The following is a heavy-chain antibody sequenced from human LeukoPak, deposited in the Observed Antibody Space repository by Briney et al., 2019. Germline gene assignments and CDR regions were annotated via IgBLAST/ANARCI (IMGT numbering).Heavy chain of an antibody. Sequence: PGGSLRLSCAASGFTFSSYSMNWVRQAPGKGLEGVSSIISSSSYIYYADSVKGRFTISRDNAKTSLYLQMNSLRAEDTAVYYCATVSGYSYGLGIQAEDYWGQGTLVTVSS. CDR2: IISSSSYI. CDR3: ATVSGYSYGLGIQAEDY. CDR1: GFTFSSYS. D-gene: IGHD5-18*01. V-gene: IGHV3-21*01. J-gene: IGHJ4*02.